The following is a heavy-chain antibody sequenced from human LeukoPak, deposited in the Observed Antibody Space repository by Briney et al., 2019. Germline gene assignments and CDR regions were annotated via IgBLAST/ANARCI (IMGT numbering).Heavy chain of an antibody. CDR1: GGSISSGGYY. J-gene: IGHJ4*02. Sequence: SETLSLTCTVSGGSISSGGYYWSWIRQHPGKGLEWIGYIYYSGSTYYNPSLKSRVTISVDTSKNQFSLKLSSVTAADTAVYYCATSGWYSSLALDYWGLGTLVTVSS. CDR2: IYYSGST. V-gene: IGHV4-31*03. D-gene: IGHD6-19*01. CDR3: ATSGWYSSLALDY.